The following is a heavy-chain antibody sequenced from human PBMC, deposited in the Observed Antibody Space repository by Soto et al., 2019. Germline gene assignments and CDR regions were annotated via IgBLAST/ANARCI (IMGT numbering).Heavy chain of an antibody. Sequence: SETLSLTCSVSGYSVSSSDYYWAWIRQPPGKGLEWIGSMLYSGLTYYNPSLKSRVTLSVDTSKNQFSLKLSSVTAADTAVYYCARGRRGYSGYDLPFDYWGQGTLVTVSS. CDR1: GYSVSSSDYY. D-gene: IGHD5-12*01. CDR2: MLYSGLT. CDR3: ARGRRGYSGYDLPFDY. V-gene: IGHV4-39*01. J-gene: IGHJ4*02.